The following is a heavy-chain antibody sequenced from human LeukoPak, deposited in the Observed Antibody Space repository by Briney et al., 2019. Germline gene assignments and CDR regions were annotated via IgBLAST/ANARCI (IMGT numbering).Heavy chain of an antibody. D-gene: IGHD3-22*01. V-gene: IGHV3-23*01. J-gene: IGHJ3*02. CDR2: INGGGTT. CDR1: GLSFDNYA. Sequence: PGGSLRLSCAASGLSFDNYAMTWVRQVPGKGLEWVSGINGGGTTHYADSVKGRFTVSRDNSKNTLYLQMNSLRAEDTAVYYCARVARYYDSSGYYFGAFDIWGQGTMVTVSS. CDR3: ARVARYYDSSGYYFGAFDI.